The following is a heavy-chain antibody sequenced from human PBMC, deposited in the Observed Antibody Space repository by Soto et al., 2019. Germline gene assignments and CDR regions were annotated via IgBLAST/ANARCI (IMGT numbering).Heavy chain of an antibody. D-gene: IGHD1-1*01. CDR2: IRSKHNNYAT. CDR3: XXXXYTLNVDY. Sequence: EVHLVESGGGLVQPGGSLKLSCAASGFSFSDSAMHWVRQASGKGLEWVGRIRSKHNNYATGYAASVQGRFTISRDDSXXXXXXXXXXXXXXXXXXXXXXXXXYTLNVDYWGRGTLVTVSS. V-gene: IGHV3-73*01. CDR1: GFSFSDSA. J-gene: IGHJ4*02.